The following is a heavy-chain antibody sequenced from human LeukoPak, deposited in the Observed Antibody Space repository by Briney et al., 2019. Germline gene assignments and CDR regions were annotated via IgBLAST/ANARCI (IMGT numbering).Heavy chain of an antibody. J-gene: IGHJ6*03. CDR3: AREGHDFWSGYYTPRYYYYMDV. CDR2: INHSGST. D-gene: IGHD3-3*01. Sequence: SETLSLTCAVYGGSFSGYYWSWIRQPPGKGLEWIGEINHSGSTNYNPSLKSRVTISVDTSKNQFSLKLSSVTAADTAVYYCAREGHDFWSGYYTPRYYYYMDVWGKGTTVTVSS. CDR1: GGSFSGYY. V-gene: IGHV4-34*01.